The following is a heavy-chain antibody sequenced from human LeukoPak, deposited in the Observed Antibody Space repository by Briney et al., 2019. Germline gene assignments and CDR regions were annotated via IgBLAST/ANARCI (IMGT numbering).Heavy chain of an antibody. V-gene: IGHV4-34*01. CDR2: VSPGGYT. Sequence: PSETLSLTCAVSGVSVNDYYWSWIRQSPEKGLEWIGEVSPGGYTTYNPSLKSRVIISEDTSENHLSLNVRSVTAADTALYYCARTRCGRGQDRCYNHWAQGSLVTVSS. CDR1: GVSVNDYY. CDR3: ARTRCGRGQDRCYNH. J-gene: IGHJ5*02. D-gene: IGHD2-21*01.